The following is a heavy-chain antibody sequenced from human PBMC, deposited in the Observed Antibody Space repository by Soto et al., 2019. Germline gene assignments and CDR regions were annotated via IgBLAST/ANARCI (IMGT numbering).Heavy chain of an antibody. D-gene: IGHD3-22*01. CDR3: ARPDDSSGYYALGY. CDR1: GGTFSSYA. J-gene: IGHJ4*02. Sequence: QVQLVQSGAEVKKPGSSVKVSCKASGGTFSSYAISWVRQAPGQGLEWMGGIIPIFGTANYAQKFQGRVTITADEPPRTAYVELRSLRSEDTAVDYCARPDDSSGYYALGYWGQGTLGTVSS. CDR2: IIPIFGTA. V-gene: IGHV1-69*12.